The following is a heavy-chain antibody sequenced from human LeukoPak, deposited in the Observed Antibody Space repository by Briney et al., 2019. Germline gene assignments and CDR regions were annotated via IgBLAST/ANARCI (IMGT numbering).Heavy chain of an antibody. Sequence: GRSLRLSCAASGFAFSSYEMNWVRQAPGKGLEWDSYIVSRGSPIKYAESVKGRFTISRDHAQHSLYLQMNGLRAEDTAVYYCAKSSIMFAAGRLGSIDLWGQGTGVRVS. V-gene: IGHV3-48*03. CDR1: GFAFSSYE. CDR3: AKSSIMFAAGRLGSIDL. CDR2: IVSRGSPI. D-gene: IGHD6-25*01. J-gene: IGHJ4*02.